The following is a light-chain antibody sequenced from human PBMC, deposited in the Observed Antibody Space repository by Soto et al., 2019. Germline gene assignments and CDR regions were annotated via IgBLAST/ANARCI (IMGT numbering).Light chain of an antibody. J-gene: IGKJ3*01. CDR2: GAS. V-gene: IGKV1-27*01. Sequence: DIQMTQSPSSLSSSVGDRATITCRASQGIRDYLAWYQQKPGKPPTLLIYGASSLQSRVPSRFSGSGSGTDFTLTIRGLPPEDGATYSCQKYDSAPFTLGTGTRVDI. CDR1: QGIRDY. CDR3: QKYDSAPFT.